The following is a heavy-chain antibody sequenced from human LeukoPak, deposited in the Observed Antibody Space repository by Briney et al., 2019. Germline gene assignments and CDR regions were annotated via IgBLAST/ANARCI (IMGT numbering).Heavy chain of an antibody. V-gene: IGHV3-66*01. J-gene: IGHJ4*02. CDR3: ARELCGYSCRLDY. CDR2: IYSGGST. D-gene: IGHD5-18*01. Sequence: GGSLRLSCAASGFTVSSNYMSWVRQAPGKGLEWVSVIYSGGSTYYADSVKGRFTISRDNSKNTLYLQMNSLRAEDTAVYYCARELCGYSCRLDYWGQGTLVTVSS. CDR1: GFTVSSNY.